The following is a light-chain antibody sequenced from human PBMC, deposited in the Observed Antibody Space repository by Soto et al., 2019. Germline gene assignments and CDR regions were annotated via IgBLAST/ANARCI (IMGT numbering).Light chain of an antibody. Sequence: EMVLTQSPDTLTLSPGXRATLSCRASQTVSTFLAWYQQKPGQAPRLIVYDASKRAPGIPARFIGSGSGTDFTLTVSSLEPEYFALYYCQQRSCSPIFGQGP. CDR1: QTVSTF. CDR2: DAS. CDR3: QQRSCSPI. V-gene: IGKV3-11*01. J-gene: IGKJ1*01.